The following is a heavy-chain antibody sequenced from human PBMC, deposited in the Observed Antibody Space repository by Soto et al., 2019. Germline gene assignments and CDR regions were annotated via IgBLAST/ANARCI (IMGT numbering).Heavy chain of an antibody. Sequence: ASVKVSCKASGYTFTSYAMNWVRQAPGQGLEWMGWINTNTGNPTYAQGLTGRFVFSLDTSVSTAYLQICSLKAEDTAVYYCARGFTYYYDSSGYYLDYWGQGTLVTVSS. CDR1: GYTFTSYA. CDR3: ARGFTYYYDSSGYYLDY. V-gene: IGHV7-4-1*01. J-gene: IGHJ4*02. CDR2: INTNTGNP. D-gene: IGHD3-22*01.